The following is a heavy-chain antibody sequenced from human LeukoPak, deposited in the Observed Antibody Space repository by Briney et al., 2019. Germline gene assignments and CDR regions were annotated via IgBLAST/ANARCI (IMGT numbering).Heavy chain of an antibody. CDR1: GFTFSRYG. CDR2: IWYDGSNK. J-gene: IGHJ3*02. CDR3: ARDPPMYYYDEPGSRDAFDI. Sequence: GSSLRLSCAASGFTFSRYGMHWVRQAPGKGLEWVAVIWYDGSNKYYAESVEGRFTISRDNSKNTLHLQMNSLRAEDTAVYYCARDPPMYYYDEPGSRDAFDIWGQGTMVTVSS. D-gene: IGHD3-22*01. V-gene: IGHV3-33*01.